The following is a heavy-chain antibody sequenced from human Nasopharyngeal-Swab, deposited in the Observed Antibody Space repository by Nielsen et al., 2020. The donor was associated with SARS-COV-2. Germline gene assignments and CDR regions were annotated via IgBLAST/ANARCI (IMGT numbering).Heavy chain of an antibody. CDR3: TRGPSSGRLLD. D-gene: IGHD3-22*01. CDR2: IRSKGYGGTA. J-gene: IGHJ4*02. V-gene: IGHV3-49*04. CDR1: GFTFGNYA. Sequence: GESLKISCTASGFTFGNYAMSWVRQAPGKGLEWVGFIRSKGYGGTAEYAASVSGRFTISRDDSKSVAYLQMNSLKTEDTAVYYCTRGPSSGRLLDWGQGTLVTVSS.